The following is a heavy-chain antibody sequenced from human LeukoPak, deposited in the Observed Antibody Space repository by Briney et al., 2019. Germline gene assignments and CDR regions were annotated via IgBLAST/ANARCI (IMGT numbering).Heavy chain of an antibody. V-gene: IGHV3-21*01. CDR3: ARSLRETAWAFDY. CDR1: GFTFSSYN. Sequence: PGGSLRLSCAASGFTFSSYNMNWVRQTPGKGLEWVSSISSSSSYIYYADSVKGRFTISRDNAKNSLYLQMNSLRAEDTAVYYCARSLRETAWAFDYWGQGTLVTVSS. J-gene: IGHJ4*02. D-gene: IGHD5-18*01. CDR2: ISSSSSYI.